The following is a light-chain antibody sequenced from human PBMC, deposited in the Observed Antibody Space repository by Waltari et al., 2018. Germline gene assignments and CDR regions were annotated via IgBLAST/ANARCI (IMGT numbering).Light chain of an antibody. CDR3: QQSYSTPMYT. Sequence: DIQMTHSPSSLSASVGDRVTITCRASQSISSYLNWYQQKPGKAPKLLIYAASSLQSGVPSRFSGSGSGTDFTLTISSLQPEDFATYYCQQSYSTPMYTFGLGTKLEIK. CDR1: QSISSY. V-gene: IGKV1-39*01. CDR2: AAS. J-gene: IGKJ2*01.